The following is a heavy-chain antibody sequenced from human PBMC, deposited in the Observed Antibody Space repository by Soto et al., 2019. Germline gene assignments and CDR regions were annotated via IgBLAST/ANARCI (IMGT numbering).Heavy chain of an antibody. V-gene: IGHV3-30-3*01. CDR1: GFTFSSYG. J-gene: IGHJ1*01. Sequence: PWGFLRLSCAASGFTFSSYGVHWVRQATGKGLEWVAVISYDGSNKYYADSVEGRFTISRDSSKNTLYLQMNSLRAEDTAVYYCAALAAYRSQSAESFPHWGQGTQVTV. CDR3: AALAAYRSQSAESFPH. CDR2: ISYDGSNK. D-gene: IGHD5-18*01.